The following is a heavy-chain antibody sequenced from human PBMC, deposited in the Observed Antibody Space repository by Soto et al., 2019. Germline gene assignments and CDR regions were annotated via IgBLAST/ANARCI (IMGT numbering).Heavy chain of an antibody. CDR2: IYHSGST. J-gene: IGHJ4*02. D-gene: IGHD3-3*01. Sequence: PSETLSLTCAVSGGSISSSNWWSWVRQPPGKGLEWIGEIYHSGSTNYNPSLKSRVTISVDKSKNQFSLKLSSVTAADTAVYYRALQMRDFWSGYSLDYWGQGTLVTVSS. V-gene: IGHV4-4*02. CDR3: ALQMRDFWSGYSLDY. CDR1: GGSISSSNW.